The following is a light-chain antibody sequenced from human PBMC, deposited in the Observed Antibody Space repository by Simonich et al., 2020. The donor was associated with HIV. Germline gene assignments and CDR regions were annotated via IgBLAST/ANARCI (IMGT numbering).Light chain of an antibody. CDR2: EGS. CDR1: SSDVGSYNL. J-gene: IGLJ3*02. V-gene: IGLV2-23*01. CDR3: CSDAGTSTWV. Sequence: QSALTQPASVSGSPGQSITISCTGTSSDVGSYNLVSWYQQHPGKAPKPMIYEGSKRPSGVSNRFSGSKSGNTASLTISGLQAEDEADYYCCSDAGTSTWVFGGGTKLTVL.